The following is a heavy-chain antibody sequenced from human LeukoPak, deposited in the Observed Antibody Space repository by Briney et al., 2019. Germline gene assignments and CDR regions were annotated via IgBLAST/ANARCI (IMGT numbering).Heavy chain of an antibody. CDR2: ISSSSSYI. Sequence: GGSLRLSCAASGFTFGSYSMNWVRQAPGKGLEWVSSISSSSSYIYYADSMKGRFTISRDNAKNSLYLQMNSLRAEDTAVYYCARGQPGLNWFDPWGQGTLVTVSS. V-gene: IGHV3-21*01. D-gene: IGHD3-10*01. CDR1: GFTFGSYS. J-gene: IGHJ5*02. CDR3: ARGQPGLNWFDP.